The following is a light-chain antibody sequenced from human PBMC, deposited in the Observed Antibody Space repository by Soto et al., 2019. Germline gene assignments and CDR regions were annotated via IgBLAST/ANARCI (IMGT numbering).Light chain of an antibody. CDR1: SSDVGGYNC. J-gene: IGLJ3*02. Sequence: QSALTQPASVSASPGQSITISCTGTSSDVGGYNCVSWYRQHPGKAPKLVIYEVTNRPSGVSIRFSGTKSGNTASLTISGLQAEDEADYYCSSSTSSRTWVFGGGTKLTVL. CDR3: SSSTSSRTWV. CDR2: EVT. V-gene: IGLV2-14*01.